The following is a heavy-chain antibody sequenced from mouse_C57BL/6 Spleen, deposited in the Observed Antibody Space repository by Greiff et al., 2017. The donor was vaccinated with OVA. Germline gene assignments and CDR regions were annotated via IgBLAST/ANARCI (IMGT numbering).Heavy chain of an antibody. J-gene: IGHJ3*01. CDR2: ISGGGGNT. CDR3: ARRGDYGFAY. Sequence: EVKLVESGGGLVKPGGSLKLSCAASGFTFSSYTMSWVRQTPEKRLEWVATISGGGGNTYYPDSVKGRFTISRDNAKNTLYLQMSSLRSEDTALYYCARRGDYGFAYWGQGTLVTVSA. CDR1: GFTFSSYT. D-gene: IGHD2-4*01. V-gene: IGHV5-9*01.